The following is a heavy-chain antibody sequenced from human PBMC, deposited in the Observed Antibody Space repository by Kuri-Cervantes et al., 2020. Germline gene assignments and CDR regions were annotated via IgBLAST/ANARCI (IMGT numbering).Heavy chain of an antibody. CDR2: VIPIFGTT. CDR1: GGAFSSYA. D-gene: IGHD6-13*01. J-gene: IGHJ4*02. Sequence: SVKVSCKASGGAFSSYAISWVRQAPGQGLEWMGGVIPIFGTTNYAQKFQGRVTTTAGESTSTVYMELSSLRSEDTAVYYCARGYFSSWEGQFDYWGQGTLVTVSS. V-gene: IGHV1-69*13. CDR3: ARGYFSSWEGQFDY.